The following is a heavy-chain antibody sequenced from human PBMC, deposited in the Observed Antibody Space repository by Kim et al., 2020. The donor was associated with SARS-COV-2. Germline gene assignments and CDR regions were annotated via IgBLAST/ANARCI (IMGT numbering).Heavy chain of an antibody. V-gene: IGHV3-53*01. CDR1: GFTVSSNY. CDR2: IYSGGST. D-gene: IGHD3-22*01. Sequence: GGSLRLSCAASGFTVSSNYMSWVRQAPGQGLMWVSAIYSGGSTYYAASVKGRFTISRDDSKNTLSLQMNSLRAEDTAVYYCARETYYYDSSGYSHWWFDYWGQGTLVTVSS. CDR3: ARETYYYDSSGYSHWWFDY. J-gene: IGHJ4*02.